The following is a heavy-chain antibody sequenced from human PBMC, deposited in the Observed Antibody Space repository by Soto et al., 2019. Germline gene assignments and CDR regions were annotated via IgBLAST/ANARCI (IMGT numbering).Heavy chain of an antibody. CDR1: GGSVSSGSYY. CDR3: ARAGSYYYDSSGYYYGFDY. J-gene: IGHJ4*02. CDR2: IYYSGST. D-gene: IGHD3-22*01. Sequence: QVQLQESGPGLVKPSETLSLTCTVSGGSVSSGSYYWSWIRQPPGKGLEWIGYIYYSGSTNYNPSLKSRVTISVDTSKNQFSLKLRSVTAADTAVYYCARAGSYYYDSSGYYYGFDYWGQGTLVTVSS. V-gene: IGHV4-61*01.